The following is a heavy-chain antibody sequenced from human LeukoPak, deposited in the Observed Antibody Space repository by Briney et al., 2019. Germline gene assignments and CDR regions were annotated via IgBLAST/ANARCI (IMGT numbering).Heavy chain of an antibody. CDR3: ARALYNWNDVGNDY. V-gene: IGHV1-2*02. Sequence: ASVKVSCKASGYTFTDYYMHWVRQAPGQGLEWMGWINPNSGGTNYAQKFQDRVTMTRDTSTSTAYMELSTLRSDDTAVYYCARALYNWNDVGNDYWGQGTLVTVSS. CDR1: GYTFTDYY. D-gene: IGHD1-1*01. J-gene: IGHJ4*02. CDR2: INPNSGGT.